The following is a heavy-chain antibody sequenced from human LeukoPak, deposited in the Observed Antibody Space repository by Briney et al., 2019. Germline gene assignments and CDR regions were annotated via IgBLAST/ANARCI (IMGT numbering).Heavy chain of an antibody. V-gene: IGHV3-23*01. D-gene: IGHD6-19*01. Sequence: GGSLRLSCAASGFTFSSYAMSWVRRAPGKGLEWVSAIGGSGGSTYYADSVKGRFTISRDNSKNTLYLQMNSLRAEDTAVYYCKAVAGTKYYYGMDVWGQGTTVTVSS. CDR3: KAVAGTKYYYGMDV. J-gene: IGHJ6*02. CDR1: GFTFSSYA. CDR2: IGGSGGST.